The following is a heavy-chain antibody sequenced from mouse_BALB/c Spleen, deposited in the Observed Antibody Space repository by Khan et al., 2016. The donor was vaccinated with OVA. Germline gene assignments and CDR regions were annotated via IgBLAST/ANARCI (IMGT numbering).Heavy chain of an antibody. Sequence: EVQLQESGPDLVKPSQSLSLTCTVTGYSITSGYSWHWIRQFPGNKLEWMGYIHYSRSTNYNPSLKSRISITRDTSKNQFFLQLNSVTTEDTATYYCARSGTTVVAYWYFDVWGAGTTVTVSS. J-gene: IGHJ1*01. CDR3: ARSGTTVVAYWYFDV. V-gene: IGHV3-1*02. CDR2: IHYSRST. CDR1: GYSITSGYS. D-gene: IGHD1-1*01.